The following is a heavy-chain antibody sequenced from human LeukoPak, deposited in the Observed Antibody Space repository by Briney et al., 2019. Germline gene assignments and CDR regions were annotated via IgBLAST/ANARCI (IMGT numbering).Heavy chain of an antibody. J-gene: IGHJ5*02. V-gene: IGHV4-39*01. CDR2: IYYSGST. CDR1: GGSISSYY. CDR3: ARQDGITIFGVVIIGDNWFDP. D-gene: IGHD3-3*01. Sequence: SETLSLTCTVSGGSISSYYWGWIRQPPGKGLEWIGSIYYSGSTYYNPSLKSRVTISVDTSKNQFSLKLSSVTAADTAVYYCARQDGITIFGVVIIGDNWFDPWGQGTLVTVSS.